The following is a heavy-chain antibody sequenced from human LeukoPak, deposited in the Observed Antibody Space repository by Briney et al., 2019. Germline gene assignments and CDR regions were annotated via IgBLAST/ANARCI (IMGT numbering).Heavy chain of an antibody. D-gene: IGHD3-22*01. J-gene: IGHJ4*02. V-gene: IGHV4-61*01. CDR2: IYYSGST. CDR1: GGSVSSGSYY. CDR3: ASYYYDSSGYSGIDY. Sequence: SETLSLTCTVSGGSVSSGSYYWSWIRQPPGKGLEWIGYIYYSGSTNYNPSLKGRVTISVDTSKNQFSLKLSSVTAADTAVYYCASYYYDSSGYSGIDYWGQGTLVTVSS.